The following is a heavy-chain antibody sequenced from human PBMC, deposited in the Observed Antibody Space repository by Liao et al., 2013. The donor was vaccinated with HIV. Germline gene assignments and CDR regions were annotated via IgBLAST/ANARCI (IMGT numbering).Heavy chain of an antibody. CDR1: GGSINNYN. Sequence: QVQLQESGPGLVKPSQTLSLTCTVSGGSINNYNWSWIRQPAGKGLEWIGRISTSGSTNYNPSLKSRVTMSVDTSKNQFSLKLSSVTAADTAVYYCAIEGAIAAAGTHAFDIWGQGTMVTVSS. CDR2: ISTSGST. D-gene: IGHD6-13*01. V-gene: IGHV4-4*07. J-gene: IGHJ3*02. CDR3: AIEGAIAAAGTHAFDI.